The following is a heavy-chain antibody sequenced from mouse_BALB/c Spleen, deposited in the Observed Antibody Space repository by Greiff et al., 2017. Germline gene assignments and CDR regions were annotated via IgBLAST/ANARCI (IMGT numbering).Heavy chain of an antibody. J-gene: IGHJ2*01. D-gene: IGHD4-1*01. V-gene: IGHV5-17*02. CDR3: ARRDWDEGIDY. CDR1: GFTFSSFG. Sequence: EVKVEESGGGLVQPGGSRKLSCAASGFTFSSFGMHWVRQAPEKGLEWVAYISSGSSTIYYADTVKGRFTISRDNPKNTLFLQMTSLRSEDTAMYYCARRDWDEGIDYWGQGTTLTVSS. CDR2: ISSGSSTI.